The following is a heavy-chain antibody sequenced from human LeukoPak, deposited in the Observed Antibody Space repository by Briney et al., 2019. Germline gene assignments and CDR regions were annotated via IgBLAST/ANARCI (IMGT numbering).Heavy chain of an antibody. J-gene: IGHJ5*02. CDR1: GYTFTSYD. V-gene: IGHV1-8*01. CDR2: MNSNSGNT. D-gene: IGHD6-19*01. CDR3: ASGASSGWRWFDP. Sequence: GASVRVSCKASGYTFTSYDINWVRQATGQGLEWMGWMNSNSGNTGYAQKFQGRVTMTRNTSISTAYMELSSLRSEDTAVYYCASGASSGWRWFDPWGEGTVVTVSS.